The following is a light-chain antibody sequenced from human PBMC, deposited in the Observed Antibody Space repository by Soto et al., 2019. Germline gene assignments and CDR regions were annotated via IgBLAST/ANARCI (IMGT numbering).Light chain of an antibody. V-gene: IGKV1-39*01. CDR3: QQTNTSTRT. Sequence: DIHMSQSPPSLSASVGDTFTITCRASQNIDNFVDWYQQRTGKAPELLIYAASRLQRGAPSRFSGSGYGTDLTLTITGIKSEDFATYLCQQTNTSTRTFGQGTQVDIK. CDR1: QNIDNF. J-gene: IGKJ1*01. CDR2: AAS.